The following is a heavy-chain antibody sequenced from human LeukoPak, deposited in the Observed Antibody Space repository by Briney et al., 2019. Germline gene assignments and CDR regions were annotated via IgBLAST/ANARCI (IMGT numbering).Heavy chain of an antibody. CDR2: IYHSGST. J-gene: IGHJ4*02. V-gene: IGHV4-38-2*01. CDR3: ARSKCVAATYFDY. CDR1: GYSISSGYY. D-gene: IGHD2-15*01. Sequence: SETLSLTCAVSGYSISSGYYWGWIRQPPGKGLEWIGSIYHSGSTYYNPSLKSRVTISVDTSKNQFSLKLSSVTAADTAVYYCARSKCVAATYFDYWGQGTLVTVSS.